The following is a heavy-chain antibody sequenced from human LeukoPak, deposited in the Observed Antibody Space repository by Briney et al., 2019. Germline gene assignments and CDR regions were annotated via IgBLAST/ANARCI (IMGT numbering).Heavy chain of an antibody. CDR1: GFTFSNYW. J-gene: IGHJ4*02. V-gene: IGHV3-7*01. D-gene: IGHD2-8*01. CDR3: TRGVTIVPDY. CDR2: IKQDGSEK. Sequence: PGGTLRLSCAVSGFTFSNYWMTWVRQAPGKGLGWVANIKQDGSEKYYVDSVKGRFTISRDNAKSSLYLQMNSLRVEDTAVYYCTRGVTIVPDYWGQGTLVTVSS.